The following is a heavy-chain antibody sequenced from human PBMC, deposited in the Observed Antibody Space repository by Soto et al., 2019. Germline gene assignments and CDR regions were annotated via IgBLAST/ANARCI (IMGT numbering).Heavy chain of an antibody. V-gene: IGHV3-30*18. CDR1: GFTFSSYG. CDR3: AKDIAAAGTGVDY. D-gene: IGHD6-13*01. CDR2: ISYDGSNK. J-gene: IGHJ4*02. Sequence: QVQLVESGGGVVQPGRSLRLSCAASGFTFSSYGMHWVRQAPGKGLEWVAVISYDGSNKYYADSVKGRFTISRDNSKNTLYLQMNSLIAEDTAVYYCAKDIAAAGTGVDYWGQGTLVTVSS.